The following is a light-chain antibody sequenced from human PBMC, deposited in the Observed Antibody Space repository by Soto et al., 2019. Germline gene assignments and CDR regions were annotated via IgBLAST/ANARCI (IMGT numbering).Light chain of an antibody. CDR1: QTLSSRH. CDR2: DTS. J-gene: IGKJ5*01. CDR3: QQYGTSEII. Sequence: VLTQSPGTLSLSPGERATLSCRASQTLSSRHLAWYQQKPGQAPRLLIYDTSSRATGVPDRYSASGSGTDFTLTISRLEPEDFAVFFCQQYGTSEIIFGQGTRLEIK. V-gene: IGKV3-20*01.